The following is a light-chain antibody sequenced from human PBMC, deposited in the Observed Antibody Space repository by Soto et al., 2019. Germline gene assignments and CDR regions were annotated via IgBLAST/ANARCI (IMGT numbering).Light chain of an antibody. CDR1: SSDVGGYNY. Sequence: LTQPPSASGSPGQSVTISCTGTSSDVGGYNYVSWYQQYPGKAPKIMIYEVSKRPSGVPDRFSGSKSGNTASLTVSGLQAEDEADYYCGSYADSNNYVFGTGTKVTVL. V-gene: IGLV2-8*01. CDR2: EVS. J-gene: IGLJ1*01. CDR3: GSYADSNNYV.